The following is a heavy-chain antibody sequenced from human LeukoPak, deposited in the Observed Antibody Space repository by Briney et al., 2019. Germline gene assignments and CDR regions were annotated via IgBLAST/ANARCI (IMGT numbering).Heavy chain of an antibody. Sequence: GGSLRLSCAASGFTFSSYAMSWVRQAPGKGLEWVSAISGSGGSTYYADSVKGRFTISRDNSKNTLYLQMNSLRAEDTAVYYCAPHARLWFGGPKNPFFDYWGQGTLVTVSS. CDR2: ISGSGGST. CDR1: GFTFSSYA. V-gene: IGHV3-23*01. D-gene: IGHD3-10*01. J-gene: IGHJ4*02. CDR3: APHARLWFGGPKNPFFDY.